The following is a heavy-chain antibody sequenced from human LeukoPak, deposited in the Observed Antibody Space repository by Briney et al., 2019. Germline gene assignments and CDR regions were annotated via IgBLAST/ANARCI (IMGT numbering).Heavy chain of an antibody. D-gene: IGHD3-3*01. CDR3: ARGRTIFGVVTPTGYFDY. CDR2: IYYSGST. Sequence: SETLSLICTVSGGSISSYYWSWIRQPPGKGLEWIGYIYYSGSTNYNPSLKSRVTISVDTSKNQFSLKLSSVTAADTAVYYCARGRTIFGVVTPTGYFDYWGQGTLVTVSS. CDR1: GGSISSYY. V-gene: IGHV4-59*12. J-gene: IGHJ4*02.